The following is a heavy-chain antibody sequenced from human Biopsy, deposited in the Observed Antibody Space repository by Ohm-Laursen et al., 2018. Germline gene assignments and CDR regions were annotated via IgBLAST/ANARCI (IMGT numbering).Heavy chain of an antibody. V-gene: IGHV4-59*01. J-gene: IGHJ5*02. CDR3: ARTPRDSFWSGSYKRGLWFDP. D-gene: IGHD3-3*01. Sequence: TLSLTCSVSGGSIISYYWTWIRQPPGQGLEWIGHVYNGGITNYNPSLKSRVTISKDTSKNQFSLQVNSVTAADTAVYYCARTPRDSFWSGSYKRGLWFDPWGQGTLVIVSS. CDR2: VYNGGIT. CDR1: GGSIISYY.